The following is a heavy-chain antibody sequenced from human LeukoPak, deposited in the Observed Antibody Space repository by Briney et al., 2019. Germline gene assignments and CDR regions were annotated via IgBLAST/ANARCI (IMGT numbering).Heavy chain of an antibody. J-gene: IGHJ4*02. CDR1: GFTFSSYA. D-gene: IGHD3-22*01. CDR2: ISGSGGST. CDR3: AKDQGVVVINFDY. Sequence: PGGSLRRSCAASGFTFSSYAMSWVRQAPGKGLEWVSAISGSGGSTNYADSVKGRFTISRDNSKNTLYLQMNSLRAEDTAVYYCAKDQGVVVINFDYWGQGTLVTVSS. V-gene: IGHV3-23*01.